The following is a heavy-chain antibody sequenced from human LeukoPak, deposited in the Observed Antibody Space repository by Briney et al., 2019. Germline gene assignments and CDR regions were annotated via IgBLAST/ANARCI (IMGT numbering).Heavy chain of an antibody. J-gene: IGHJ4*02. Sequence: GGSLRLSCAASGFTVSSNYMSWVRQAPGKGLEWVSVIYSGGSTYYADSVKGRFTISRDNSKNTLYLQMNSLRAEDTAVYYCARAKGTVTGSYGYWGQGTLVTVSS. CDR3: ARAKGTVTGSYGY. CDR2: IYSGGST. V-gene: IGHV3-66*01. D-gene: IGHD4-17*01. CDR1: GFTVSSNY.